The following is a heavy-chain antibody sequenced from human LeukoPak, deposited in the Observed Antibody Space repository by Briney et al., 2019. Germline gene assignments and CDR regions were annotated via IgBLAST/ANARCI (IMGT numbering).Heavy chain of an antibody. CDR2: ISGNGGSR. D-gene: IGHD3-9*01. Sequence: GGSLRLSCAASAFPFSPYAMHWVRQAPGKGLEFVSAISGNGGSRYYARSAKGRFTISRDNSKSTLYLEMGSLRIEDTAVYYCARARERDYDWLPTNWYFDLWGRGTLVTVSS. CDR3: ARARERDYDWLPTNWYFDL. CDR1: AFPFSPYA. J-gene: IGHJ2*01. V-gene: IGHV3-64*01.